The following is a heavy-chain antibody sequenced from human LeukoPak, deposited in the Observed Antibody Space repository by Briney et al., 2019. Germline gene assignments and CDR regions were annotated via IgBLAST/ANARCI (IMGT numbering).Heavy chain of an antibody. J-gene: IGHJ4*02. CDR1: GFTFSSYE. CDR2: IRAKPNSYAT. V-gene: IGHV3-73*01. Sequence: GGSLRLSCTASGFTFSSYEMNWVRQAPGKGLEWVGLIRAKPNSYATIYAASVKGRFTISRDDSKNTAYLQMNSLKTEDTAVYYCTRYGMDFWGQGTLVTVSS. CDR3: TRYGMDF. D-gene: IGHD4-17*01.